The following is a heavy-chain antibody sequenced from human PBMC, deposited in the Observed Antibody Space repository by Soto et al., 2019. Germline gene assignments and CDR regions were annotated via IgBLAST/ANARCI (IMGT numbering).Heavy chain of an antibody. J-gene: IGHJ4*02. CDR2: INSDGRST. CDR3: ASGGSSLNFDS. CDR1: GFTFRSYW. Sequence: GGSLRLSCAASGFTFRSYWMQWVRQAPGKGLVWVPWINSDGRSTSYADSVKGRFTISRDNAKNTLYLQMNSLRAEDTAVYYCASGGSSLNFDSWGQGTLVTVSS. D-gene: IGHD2-15*01. V-gene: IGHV3-74*01.